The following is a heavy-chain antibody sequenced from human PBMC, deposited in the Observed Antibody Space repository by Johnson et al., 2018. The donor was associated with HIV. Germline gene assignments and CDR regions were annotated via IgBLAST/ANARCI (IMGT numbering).Heavy chain of an antibody. CDR2: ISGSGSTI. J-gene: IGHJ3*02. CDR3: ARDASLRFLEWFDAFDI. V-gene: IGHV3-48*04. CDR1: GFTFSSYA. D-gene: IGHD3-3*01. Sequence: VQLVESGGGVVQPGRSLRLSCAASGFTFSSYAMSWVRQAPGKGLEWVSAISGSGSTIYYADSVKGRFTISRDNAKNSLYLQMNSLRAEDTAVYYCARDASLRFLEWFDAFDIWGQGTMVTVSS.